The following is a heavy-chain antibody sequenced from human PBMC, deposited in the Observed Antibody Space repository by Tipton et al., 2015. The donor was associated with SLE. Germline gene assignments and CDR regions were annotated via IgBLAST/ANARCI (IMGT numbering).Heavy chain of an antibody. CDR3: ARARSEDAFWSDYSYHYYYMDV. D-gene: IGHD3-3*01. CDR2: IFNNWNT. V-gene: IGHV4-38-2*02. J-gene: IGHJ6*03. Sequence: TLSLTCTVSGHSISTTYYWGWIRQPPGKGLEWIGNIFNNWNTYYSPSLKSRVTISVDTSMNQFSLNLMSLTAADTAVYYCARARSEDAFWSDYSYHYYYMDVWGRGTTVTVSS. CDR1: GHSISTTYY.